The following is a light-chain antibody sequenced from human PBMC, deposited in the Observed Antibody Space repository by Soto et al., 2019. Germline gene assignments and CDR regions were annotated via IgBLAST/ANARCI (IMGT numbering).Light chain of an antibody. Sequence: QAVLTQESSFSVSPGGTVTLTCGLFSGSVSTANNPNWYQQTPGQAPRTLIYSTSTRSSGVPDRFSGSILGNKAALTITGAQADDESDYYCALFLGNSISVFGTGTKLTVL. V-gene: IGLV8-61*01. CDR1: SGSVSTANN. CDR3: ALFLGNSISV. J-gene: IGLJ1*01. CDR2: STS.